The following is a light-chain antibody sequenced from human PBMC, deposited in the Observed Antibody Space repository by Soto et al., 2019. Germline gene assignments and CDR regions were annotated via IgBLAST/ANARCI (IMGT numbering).Light chain of an antibody. J-gene: IGKJ2*01. CDR2: WAS. CDR1: QSVLYSSNNKNY. CDR3: QQYESTPPT. V-gene: IGKV4-1*01. Sequence: DIVMTQSPDSLAVSLGERATINCKSSQSVLYSSNNKNYLAWYQQRPGQPPKLLIYWASTRESGVPDRFSGSXSGTDFTPTITSXXXXXXXXYYCQQYESTPPTFGQGTKLEIK.